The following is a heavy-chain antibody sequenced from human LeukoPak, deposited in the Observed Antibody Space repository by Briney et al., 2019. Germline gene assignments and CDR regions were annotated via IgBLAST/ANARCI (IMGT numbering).Heavy chain of an antibody. CDR1: GGSFSGYY. CDR2: INHSGST. V-gene: IGHV4-34*01. D-gene: IGHD2-2*01. CDR3: ARALIVVVPAAMEGGGSYFDY. J-gene: IGHJ4*02. Sequence: KPSETLSLTCAVYGGSFSGYYWSWIRQPPGKGLEWIGEINHSGSTNYNPSLKSRVTISVDTSKNQFSLKLSSVTAADTAVYYCARALIVVVPAAMEGGGSYFDYWGQGTLVTVSS.